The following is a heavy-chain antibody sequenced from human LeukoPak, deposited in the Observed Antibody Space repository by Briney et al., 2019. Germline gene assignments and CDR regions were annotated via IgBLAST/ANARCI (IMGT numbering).Heavy chain of an antibody. CDR3: VRRRGITPNWFDP. Sequence: KPSETLSLTCTVSGGSISSSSYYWGWIRQPPGKGLEWIGNVYYSGTTFYNPSLKSRVTISMDTSKNQFSLKLTSVTAADTAVYYCVRRRGITPNWFDPWGQGTLVTVSS. V-gene: IGHV4-39*01. D-gene: IGHD3-10*01. CDR2: VYYSGTT. CDR1: GGSISSSSYY. J-gene: IGHJ5*02.